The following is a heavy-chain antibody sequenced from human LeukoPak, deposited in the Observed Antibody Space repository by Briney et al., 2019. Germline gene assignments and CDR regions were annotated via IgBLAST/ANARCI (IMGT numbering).Heavy chain of an antibody. CDR1: GGSISSGGYY. V-gene: IGHV4-31*03. D-gene: IGHD5-12*01. J-gene: IGHJ4*02. CDR3: ARATAGGFDY. Sequence: SETLSLTCTVSGGSISSGGYYWSWIRQHPGKGLECIGYIYYSGSTYYNPSLKSRVTISVDTSKNQFSLKLSSVTAADTAGYFCARATAGGFDYWGQGTLVTVSS. CDR2: IYYSGST.